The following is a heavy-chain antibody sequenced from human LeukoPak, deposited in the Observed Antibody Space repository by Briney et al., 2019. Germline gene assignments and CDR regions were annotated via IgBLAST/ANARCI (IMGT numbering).Heavy chain of an antibody. J-gene: IGHJ3*02. V-gene: IGHV1-2*02. CDR1: GYTFTGYY. CDR2: INPNSGGT. D-gene: IGHD3-3*02. CDR3: ARHGGLTIFGVAQPGGAFDI. Sequence: VASVKVSCKASGYTFTGYYMHWVRQAPGQGLEWMGWINPNSGGTNYAQKFQGGVTMTRDTSISTAYMELSRLRSDDTAVYYCARHGGLTIFGVAQPGGAFDIWGQGTLVTVSS.